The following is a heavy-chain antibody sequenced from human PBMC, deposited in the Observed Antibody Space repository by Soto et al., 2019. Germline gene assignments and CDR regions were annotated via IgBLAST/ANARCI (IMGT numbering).Heavy chain of an antibody. Sequence: QVQLVQSGAEVKKPGSSVKVSCKASGGTFSSYTISWVRQAPGQGLEWMGRIIPILGIANYAQKFQGRVTITADKSTSTAYMELSSLRSEDTAVYYCRWEVPAAMKRQVYYYYYGMDVWGQGTTVTVSS. J-gene: IGHJ6*02. CDR3: RWEVPAAMKRQVYYYYYGMDV. CDR2: IIPILGIA. CDR1: GGTFSSYT. V-gene: IGHV1-69*02. D-gene: IGHD2-2*01.